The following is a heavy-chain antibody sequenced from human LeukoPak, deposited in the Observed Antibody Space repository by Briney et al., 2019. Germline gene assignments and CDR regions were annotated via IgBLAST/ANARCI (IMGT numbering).Heavy chain of an antibody. Sequence: EASVKVSFTASGYTFTGYYMHWVRQAPGQGLEWMGWINPNSGGTNYAQKFQGRVTMTRDTSISTAYMELSRLRSDDTAVYYCARFGELLGFFLPLDYWGQGTLVTVSS. V-gene: IGHV1-2*02. CDR2: INPNSGGT. CDR3: ARFGELLGFFLPLDY. D-gene: IGHD3-10*01. CDR1: GYTFTGYY. J-gene: IGHJ4*02.